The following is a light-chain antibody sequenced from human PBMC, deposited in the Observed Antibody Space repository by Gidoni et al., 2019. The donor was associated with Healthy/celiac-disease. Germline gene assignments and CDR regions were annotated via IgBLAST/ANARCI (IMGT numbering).Light chain of an antibody. CDR2: LGI. J-gene: IGKJ4*01. CDR3: MQALPSPT. V-gene: IGKV2-28*01. CDR1: QSLLHSNGYNS. Sequence: PVVPAASSCMSSQSLLHSNGYNSWDWHLPKPAQSPLLPFYLGINLAVGAPYRFSGSGSGLAFTLKIRRVEDEAVWGYYLMQALPSPTFGGGTKVEIK.